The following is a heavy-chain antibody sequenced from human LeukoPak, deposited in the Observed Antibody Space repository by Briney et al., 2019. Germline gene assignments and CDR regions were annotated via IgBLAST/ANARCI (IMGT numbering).Heavy chain of an antibody. D-gene: IGHD4-23*01. V-gene: IGHV3-21*01. CDR3: ARSMISLATVVTMYYFDY. CDR1: GFTFSSYS. Sequence: KAGGSLRLSCAASGFTFSSYSMNWVRQAPGKGLEWVSSISSSSSYIYYADSVKGRFTISRDNAKNSLYLQMNSLRAEDTAVYYCARSMISLATVVTMYYFDYWGQGTLVTVSS. CDR2: ISSSSSYI. J-gene: IGHJ4*02.